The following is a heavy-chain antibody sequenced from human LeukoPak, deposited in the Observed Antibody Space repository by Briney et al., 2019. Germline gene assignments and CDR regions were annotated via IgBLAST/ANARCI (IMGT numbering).Heavy chain of an antibody. J-gene: IGHJ4*02. V-gene: IGHV3-66*01. CDR2: IYSGGST. CDR1: GLTVSSNY. CDR3: ARGYSYGLYYFDY. D-gene: IGHD5-18*01. Sequence: GGSLRLSCAASGLTVSSNYMSWVRQAPGKGLEWVSVIYSGGSTYYADSVKGRFTIFRDNSKNTVYLQMDSLRAEDTAVYYCARGYSYGLYYFDYWGQGTLVTVSS.